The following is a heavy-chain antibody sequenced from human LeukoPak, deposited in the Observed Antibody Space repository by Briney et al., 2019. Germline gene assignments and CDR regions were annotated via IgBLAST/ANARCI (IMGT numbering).Heavy chain of an antibody. CDR2: IRYDESNK. D-gene: IGHD3-9*01. V-gene: IGHV3-30*02. J-gene: IGHJ5*02. Sequence: GGSLRLSCAASGFTFSSYGMHWVRQAPGKGLEWMTFIRYDESNKYYADSVKGRFIISRDNSKNTVYLQMNSLRADDTAVYYCAKDRPLLRYFDWSGGWFDPWGQGTLVTVSS. CDR1: GFTFSSYG. CDR3: AKDRPLLRYFDWSGGWFDP.